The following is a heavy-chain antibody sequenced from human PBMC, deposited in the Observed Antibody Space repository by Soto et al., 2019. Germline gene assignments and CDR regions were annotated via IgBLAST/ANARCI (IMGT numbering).Heavy chain of an antibody. Sequence: QVHLLESGGGVVQPGRSLRLSCAASGFTFSPYTMHWVRQTPGKGLEWVAVISYDGNDKYYADSVRGRFTISRDNSKNTLFLQMNSLRAEDTALYYCARGGGFRGADCYKGGIDYWGQGTLVTVSS. CDR2: ISYDGNDK. CDR3: ARGGGFRGADCYKGGIDY. J-gene: IGHJ4*02. D-gene: IGHD2-21*02. CDR1: GFTFSPYT. V-gene: IGHV3-30-3*01.